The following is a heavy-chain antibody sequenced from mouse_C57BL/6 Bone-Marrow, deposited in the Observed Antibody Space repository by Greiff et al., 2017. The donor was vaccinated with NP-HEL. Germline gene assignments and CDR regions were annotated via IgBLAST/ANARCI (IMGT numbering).Heavy chain of an antibody. Sequence: EVKLVESGGGLVQPGGSLKLSCAASGFTFSSYGMSWVRQTPDKRLEWVATISSGGSYTYYPDSVKGRFTISRDNAKNTLYLQMSSLKSEDTAMYYCARPYSNYLAWFAYWGQGTLVTVSA. D-gene: IGHD2-5*01. CDR2: ISSGGSYT. J-gene: IGHJ3*01. CDR3: ARPYSNYLAWFAY. CDR1: GFTFSSYG. V-gene: IGHV5-6*03.